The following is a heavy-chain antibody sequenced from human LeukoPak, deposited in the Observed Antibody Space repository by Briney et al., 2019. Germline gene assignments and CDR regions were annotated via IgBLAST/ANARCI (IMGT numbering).Heavy chain of an antibody. CDR2: INHSGST. J-gene: IGHJ1*01. Sequence: SETLSLTCAVYGGSFSGYYWSWIRQPPGKGLEWIGEINHSGSTNYNPSPKSRVTISEDTSKNQFSLKLSSVTAADTAVYYCASVVVVAATSRAEYFQHWGQGTLVTVSS. CDR3: ASVVVVAATSRAEYFQH. D-gene: IGHD2-15*01. CDR1: GGSFSGYY. V-gene: IGHV4-34*01.